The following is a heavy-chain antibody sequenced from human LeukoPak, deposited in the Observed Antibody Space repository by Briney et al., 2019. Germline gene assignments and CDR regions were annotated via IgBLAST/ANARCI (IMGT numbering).Heavy chain of an antibody. CDR1: GGSISSYY. D-gene: IGHD3-22*01. J-gene: IGHJ4*02. CDR3: ARGGWLPPDY. Sequence: SETLSLTCTVSGGSISSYYWSWIRQPAGRGLEWIGHIYSTGSTNYNPSLNSRVTISVDTSKSQFSLKLSSVTAADTAVYYCARGGWLPPDYWGQGTLVTVSS. CDR2: IYSTGST. V-gene: IGHV4-4*07.